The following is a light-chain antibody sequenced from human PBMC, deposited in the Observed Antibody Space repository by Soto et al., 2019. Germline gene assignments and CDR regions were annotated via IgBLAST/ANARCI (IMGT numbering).Light chain of an antibody. CDR1: QSVLYDSNNKNY. CDR3: QQYYSLPLT. J-gene: IGKJ4*01. Sequence: DIVMSQSPDSLAASLVERATINCKSSQSVLYDSNNKNYLAWYQQKPGQPPKLLIYWASTRESGVPDRFSGSGSGTDFTLTITSLQAEDVAVYYCQQYYSLPLTFGG. CDR2: WAS. V-gene: IGKV4-1*01.